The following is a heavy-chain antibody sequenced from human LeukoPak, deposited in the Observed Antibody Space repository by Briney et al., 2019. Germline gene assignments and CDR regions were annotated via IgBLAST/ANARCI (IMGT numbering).Heavy chain of an antibody. J-gene: IGHJ4*02. CDR2: IIPILGIA. V-gene: IGHV1-69*04. CDR3: ARGGIAAADRFDY. Sequence: SVKVSCKASGGTFSSYAISWVRQAPGQGLEWMGRIIPILGIANYAQKFQGRVTITADKSTSTAYMELSSLRSEDTAVYYCARGGIAAADRFDYWGQGTLVTVSS. D-gene: IGHD6-13*01. CDR1: GGTFSSYA.